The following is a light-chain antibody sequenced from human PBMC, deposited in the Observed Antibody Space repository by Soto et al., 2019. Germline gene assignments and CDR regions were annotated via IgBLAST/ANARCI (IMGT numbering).Light chain of an antibody. CDR2: DVT. CDR3: CSHSATYTFV. J-gene: IGLJ1*01. V-gene: IGLV2-11*01. Sequence: QSALTQPRSVSGSPGQSVTISCTGTSSDVGGYNCVSWYQQHPGKAPQLIIYDVTQRPSGVPDRFSGSKSGNTASLSISGLQAEDEADYYCCSHSATYTFVFGTGTNLTVL. CDR1: SSDVGGYNC.